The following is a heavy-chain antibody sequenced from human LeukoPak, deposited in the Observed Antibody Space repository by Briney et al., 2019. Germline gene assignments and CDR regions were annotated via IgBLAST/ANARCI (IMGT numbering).Heavy chain of an antibody. V-gene: IGHV3-23*01. Sequence: PGGSLRLSCAASGFTFSNYAMTWVRQAPGKGLEWVSGISASGGTTYYADSVKGRFTISRDNSRNTLYLQINSLRAEDTAVYYCAKRPRDTSGYYLGALDIWGQGTMVTISS. J-gene: IGHJ3*02. CDR1: GFTFSNYA. D-gene: IGHD3-22*01. CDR3: AKRPRDTSGYYLGALDI. CDR2: ISASGGTT.